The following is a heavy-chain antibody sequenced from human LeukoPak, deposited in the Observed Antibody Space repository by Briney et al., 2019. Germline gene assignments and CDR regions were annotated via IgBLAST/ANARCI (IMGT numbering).Heavy chain of an antibody. V-gene: IGHV4-59*12. CDR1: GGSISSYY. CDR3: AREPPYYYGMDV. CDR2: IYYSGTT. J-gene: IGHJ6*02. Sequence: SETLSLTCTVSGGSISSYYWSWIRQPPGKGLEWIGYIYYSGTTNYNPSLKSRVTISVDTSKNQFSLKLSSVTAADTAVYYCAREPPYYYGMDVWGQGTTVTVSS.